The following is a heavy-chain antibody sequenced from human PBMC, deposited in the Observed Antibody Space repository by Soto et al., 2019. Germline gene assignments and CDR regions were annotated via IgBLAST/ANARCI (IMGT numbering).Heavy chain of an antibody. J-gene: IGHJ5*02. CDR3: AGDGGYVGWIDG. V-gene: IGHV6-1*01. CDR1: VDSVSSNSAS. Sequence: SQTHSLPCDISVDSVSSNSASWIWVRHSPSRGLEWLGLTYYRSKWYTEYSDSVKIPITHNTDTSNNQFFLDLNSVTSADTDVSCCAGDGGYVGWIDGWGQGTLVTVSS. D-gene: IGHD2-2*01. CDR2: TYYRSKWYT.